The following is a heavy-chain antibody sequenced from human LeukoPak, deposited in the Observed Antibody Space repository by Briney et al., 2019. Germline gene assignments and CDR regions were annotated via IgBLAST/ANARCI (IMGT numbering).Heavy chain of an antibody. V-gene: IGHV4-38-2*01. D-gene: IGHD1-7*01. CDR1: GYSISSGYY. J-gene: IGHJ6*03. CDR2: IYHGGST. Sequence: SETLSLTCAVSGYSISSGYYWGWIRQPPGKGLEWIGSIYHGGSTYYNPSLKSRVTISVDTSKNQFSLKLSSVTAADTAVYYCARTYNWNYGYYYMDVWGKGTTVTVSS. CDR3: ARTYNWNYGYYYMDV.